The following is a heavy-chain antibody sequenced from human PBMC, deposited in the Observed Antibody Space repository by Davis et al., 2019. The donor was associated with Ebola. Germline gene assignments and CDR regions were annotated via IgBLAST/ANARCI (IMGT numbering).Heavy chain of an antibody. CDR2: IDWDDDK. J-gene: IGHJ4*02. V-gene: IGHV2-70*11. CDR1: GFSLSTSGMC. Sequence: SGPTLVKPPPTLTLTCTFSGFSLSTSGMCVSWIRQPPGKALEWLARIDWDDDKYYSTSLKTRLTISKDTSKNQVALTMTNMDPMDTATYYCARTREDDSSGYYYPHFDYWGQGTLVTVSS. D-gene: IGHD3-22*01. CDR3: ARTREDDSSGYYYPHFDY.